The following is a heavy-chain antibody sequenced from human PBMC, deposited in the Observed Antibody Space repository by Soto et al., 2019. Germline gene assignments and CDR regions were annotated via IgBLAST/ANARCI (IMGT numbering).Heavy chain of an antibody. CDR2: IIPIFGTA. Sequence: GASVKVSCKASGCPFSSYAISWVRQAPGQGLEWMGGIIPIFGTANYAQKFQGRVTITADKSTSTAYMELSSRRSEDTAVYYCARVRYYYDSSVPLFDICGQGTMVTVS. V-gene: IGHV1-69*06. D-gene: IGHD3-22*01. CDR1: GCPFSSYA. J-gene: IGHJ3*02. CDR3: ARVRYYYDSSVPLFDI.